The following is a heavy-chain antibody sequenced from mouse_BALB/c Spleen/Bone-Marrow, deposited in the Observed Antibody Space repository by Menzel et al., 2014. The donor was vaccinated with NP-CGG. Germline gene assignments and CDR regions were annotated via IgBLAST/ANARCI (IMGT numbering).Heavy chain of an antibody. V-gene: IGHV14-3*02. CDR2: IDPANGNA. CDR1: GFNIKDTY. Sequence: DVQLQESGAELVKPGASVNLSCTASGFNIKDTYMHWVKQSPEQGLEWIGWIDPANGNAKYDPNFQDKATITADTSSNTSYLHLNSLTSEDTAVYYCTSGDPHYAMDYWGQGTSVTVSS. CDR3: TSGDPHYAMDY. J-gene: IGHJ4*01.